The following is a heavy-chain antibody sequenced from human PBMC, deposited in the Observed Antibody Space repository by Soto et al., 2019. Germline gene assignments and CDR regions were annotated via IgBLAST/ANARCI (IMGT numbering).Heavy chain of an antibody. CDR1: GFTFSSYG. V-gene: IGHV3-30*18. J-gene: IGHJ5*02. Sequence: QVQLVESGGGVVQPGRSLRLSCAASGFTFSSYGMHWVRQAPGKGLEWVAVISYDGSNKYYADSVKGRFTISRDNSKNTLYLQMNSLRAEDTAVYYGAKEGKRGYSYEVVGWFDPWGQGTLVTVSS. CDR3: AKEGKRGYSYEVVGWFDP. D-gene: IGHD5-18*01. CDR2: ISYDGSNK.